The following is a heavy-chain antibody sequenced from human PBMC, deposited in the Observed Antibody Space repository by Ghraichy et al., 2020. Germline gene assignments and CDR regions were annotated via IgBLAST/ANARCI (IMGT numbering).Heavy chain of an antibody. V-gene: IGHV3-7*03. Sequence: GGSLRLSCAASGFTFTNYWMTWVRQAPGNGLEWVAHVKKDGSENNYVDSAKGQFTISRDNANKSLSLHMNSLRVEDTAVSYCVLDYGDYCGHGTLVTISS. J-gene: IGHJ4*01. CDR1: GFTFTNYW. CDR3: VLDYGDY. CDR2: VKKDGSEN. D-gene: IGHD4/OR15-4a*01.